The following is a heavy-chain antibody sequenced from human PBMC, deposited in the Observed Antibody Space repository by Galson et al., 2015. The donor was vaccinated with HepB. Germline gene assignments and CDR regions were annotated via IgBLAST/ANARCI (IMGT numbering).Heavy chain of an antibody. Sequence: SVKVSCKASGYTFSTYSITWVRQAPGQGLEWMGWISAYNGNTNYAQKLQGRVTMTTDTSTSTAYMELRSLRSDDTAVYYCARDRADGYNPLYDYWGQGTLVTVSS. D-gene: IGHD5-24*01. J-gene: IGHJ4*02. CDR2: ISAYNGNT. V-gene: IGHV1-18*01. CDR1: GYTFSTYS. CDR3: ARDRADGYNPLYDY.